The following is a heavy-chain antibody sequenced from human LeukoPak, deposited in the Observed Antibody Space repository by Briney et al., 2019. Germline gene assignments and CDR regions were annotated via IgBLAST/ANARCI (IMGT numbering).Heavy chain of an antibody. J-gene: IGHJ4*02. CDR3: ANHLACGSTSCPSFDY. CDR2: ISDDSNYI. Sequence: GRSLRLSCAASGFTFSSYSMNWVRQAPGKGLEWVSSISDDSNYIYYADSVKGRFTISRDNAKNSLYLQMNSLRAEDTAVYYCANHLACGSTSCPSFDYWGQGTLVTVSS. V-gene: IGHV3-21*01. CDR1: GFTFSSYS. D-gene: IGHD2-2*01.